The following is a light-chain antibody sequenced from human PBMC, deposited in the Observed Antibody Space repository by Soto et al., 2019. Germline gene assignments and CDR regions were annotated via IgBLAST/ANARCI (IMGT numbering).Light chain of an antibody. Sequence: DIQMTQSPSTLSASVGDRVTITCRASQSISSSLAWYQQKPGKAPKLLIYDASSLESGVPSRFSGSGSGTEFTLTISSMPADDLATYDCQRYNCYFPSGRATKVDIK. V-gene: IGKV1-5*01. CDR3: QRYNCYFP. CDR1: QSISSS. J-gene: IGKJ3*01. CDR2: DAS.